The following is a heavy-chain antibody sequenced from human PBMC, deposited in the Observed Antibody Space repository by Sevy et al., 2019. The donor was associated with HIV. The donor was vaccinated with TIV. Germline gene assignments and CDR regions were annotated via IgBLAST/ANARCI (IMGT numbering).Heavy chain of an antibody. V-gene: IGHV3-30*04. Sequence: GGSQRLSCAASGFTFSSYAMHWVRQAPGKGLEWVAVISYDGSNKYYADSVKGRFTISRDNSKNTLYLQMNSLRAEDTAVYYCARGTGYSYGYRGGDYWGQGTLVTVSS. D-gene: IGHD5-18*01. CDR2: ISYDGSNK. CDR1: GFTFSSYA. J-gene: IGHJ4*02. CDR3: ARGTGYSYGYRGGDY.